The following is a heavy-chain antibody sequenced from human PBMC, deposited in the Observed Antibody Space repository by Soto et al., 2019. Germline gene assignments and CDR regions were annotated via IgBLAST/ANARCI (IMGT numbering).Heavy chain of an antibody. Sequence: SETLSLTCTVSGDSISSGDYYWSWIRQPPGKGLEWIGCIYYSGSTNYNPSLKSRVTISVDTSKNQFSLKLSSVTAADTAVYYCARRYGGNFDYWGQGTLVTSPQ. D-gene: IGHD1-26*01. V-gene: IGHV4-61*08. CDR2: IYYSGST. CDR1: GDSISSGDYY. J-gene: IGHJ4*02. CDR3: ARRYGGNFDY.